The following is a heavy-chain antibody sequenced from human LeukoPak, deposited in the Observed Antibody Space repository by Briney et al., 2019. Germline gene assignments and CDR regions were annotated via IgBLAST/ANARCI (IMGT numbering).Heavy chain of an antibody. D-gene: IGHD2-21*02. CDR1: GFSFRSFA. CDR3: VTERCGGDCYPRAYYYFGMDV. CDR2: ISSSGGST. Sequence: GGSLRLSCAASGFSFRSFAMTWVRQAPGKGLEWVSAISSSGGSTYYADSVKGRFTISRDNSKNTLYLQMNGLGAEDTAVYYCVTERCGGDCYPRAYYYFGMDVWGQGTTVTVSS. J-gene: IGHJ6*02. V-gene: IGHV3-23*01.